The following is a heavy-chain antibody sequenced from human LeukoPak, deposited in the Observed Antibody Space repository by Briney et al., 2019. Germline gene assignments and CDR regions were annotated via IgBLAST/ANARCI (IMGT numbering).Heavy chain of an antibody. CDR3: ARHLVGYYYMDV. CDR1: GGSISYY. D-gene: IGHD1-26*01. Sequence: SETLSLTCTVSGGSISYYWGWIRRPPGKGLEWIGSIFYSGTTYYNPSLKSRVTISVDTSKNQFSLKLSSVTAADTAAYYCARHLVGYYYMDVWGKGTTVTVSS. CDR2: IFYSGTT. V-gene: IGHV4-39*01. J-gene: IGHJ6*03.